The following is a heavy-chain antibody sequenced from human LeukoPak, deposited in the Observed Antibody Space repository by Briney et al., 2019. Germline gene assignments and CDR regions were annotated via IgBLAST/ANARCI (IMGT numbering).Heavy chain of an antibody. D-gene: IGHD1-14*01. CDR1: GFTVSSNY. V-gene: IGHV3-53*01. J-gene: IGHJ6*02. Sequence: GGSLRLSCAASGFTVSSNYMSWDRQAPGNGLEWVSVIYSGGSTYYADSVKGRFTISRDSSKNTLYLQMNSLRAEDTAVYYCASNLYYYYGMDVWGQGTTVTVSS. CDR2: IYSGGST. CDR3: ASNLYYYYGMDV.